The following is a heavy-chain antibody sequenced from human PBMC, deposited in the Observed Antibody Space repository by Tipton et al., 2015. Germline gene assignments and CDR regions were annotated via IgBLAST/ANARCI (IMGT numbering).Heavy chain of an antibody. V-gene: IGHV4-4*02. CDR2: IHDSENS. Sequence: TLSLTCAVSGDSIISHNWWTWVRQPPGKGLEWIGEIHDSENSRYNPSLKSRVAISVDKSKNQFSLKLTSVTAADTAVYYCARVARGWFDPWGQGTLVTVSS. CDR1: GDSIISHNW. J-gene: IGHJ5*02. CDR3: ARVARGWFDP.